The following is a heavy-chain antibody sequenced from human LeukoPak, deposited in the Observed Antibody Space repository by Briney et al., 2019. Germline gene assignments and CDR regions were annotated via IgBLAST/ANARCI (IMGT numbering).Heavy chain of an antibody. CDR1: GFTFSSHW. V-gene: IGHV3-7*03. CDR3: VKASEDRYSGYDDYFHH. Sequence: RGSLRLSCAAPGFTFSSHWMSWVRQAPRKGLELLANIKEDGSEKYYVDSVKGRFTISRDNAKSYLYLQMTSLRVEDTAFYYCVKASEDRYSGYDDYFHHWGQGTLVTVSS. CDR2: IKEDGSEK. D-gene: IGHD5-12*01. J-gene: IGHJ4*02.